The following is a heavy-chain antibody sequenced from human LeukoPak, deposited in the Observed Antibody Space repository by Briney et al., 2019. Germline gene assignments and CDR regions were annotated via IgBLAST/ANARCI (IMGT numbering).Heavy chain of an antibody. Sequence: GGSLRLSCAASGFTFDDYAMHWVRQAPGKGLEWVSLISWDGGSTYYADSVKGRFTISRDNSKNSLYLQMNSLRAEDTALYYCAKDISPGYYYDSSGLPTYYGMDVWGQGTTVTVSS. D-gene: IGHD3-22*01. V-gene: IGHV3-43D*03. CDR2: ISWDGGST. J-gene: IGHJ6*02. CDR1: GFTFDDYA. CDR3: AKDISPGYYYDSSGLPTYYGMDV.